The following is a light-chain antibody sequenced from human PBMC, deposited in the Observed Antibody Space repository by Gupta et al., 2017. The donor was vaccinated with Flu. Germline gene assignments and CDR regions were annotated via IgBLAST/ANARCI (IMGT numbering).Light chain of an antibody. CDR3: GTCDSSRSPWV. CDR1: SSNIENNY. CDR2: EDS. V-gene: IGLV1-51*01. Sequence: QSVLPQPPSVSAAPGQQLPISCSGSSSNIENNYVSWYQQHPGTAPKLLIYEDSKRPSGIPNRFSGSKSGTSATLGITGLQTGDEADYYCGTCDSSRSPWVFGGGTKLTVL. J-gene: IGLJ3*02.